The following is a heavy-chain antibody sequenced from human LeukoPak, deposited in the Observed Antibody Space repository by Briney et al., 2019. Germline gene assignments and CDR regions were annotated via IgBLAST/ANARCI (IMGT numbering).Heavy chain of an antibody. CDR3: ARDWPKRTHRNAFDI. D-gene: IGHD1/OR15-1a*01. J-gene: IGHJ3*02. Sequence: PGGSLRLSCAASGFTFSSYSMNWVRQAPGKGLEWVSSISSSSSYTYYADSVKGRFTISRDNAKNSLYLQMNSLRAEDTAVYYCARDWPKRTHRNAFDIWGQGTMVTVSS. CDR1: GFTFSSYS. V-gene: IGHV3-21*01. CDR2: ISSSSSYT.